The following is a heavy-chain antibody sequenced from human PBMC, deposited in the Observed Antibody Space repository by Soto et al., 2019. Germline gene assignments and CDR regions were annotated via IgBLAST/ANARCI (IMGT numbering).Heavy chain of an antibody. J-gene: IGHJ6*02. D-gene: IGHD2-15*01. CDR2: ISGSGGST. V-gene: IGHV3-23*01. CDR1: GFTFSSYA. Sequence: PGGSLRLSCAASGFTFSSYAMSWVRQAPGKGLEWVSAISGSGGSTYYADSVKGRFTISRDNSKNTLYLQMNSLRAEDTAVYYCAKVMVVAASYYYYNCMDVCGQGTTVTVSS. CDR3: AKVMVVAASYYYYNCMDV.